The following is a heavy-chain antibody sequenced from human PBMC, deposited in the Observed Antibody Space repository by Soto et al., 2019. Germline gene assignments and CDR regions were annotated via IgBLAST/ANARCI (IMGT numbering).Heavy chain of an antibody. J-gene: IGHJ4*02. D-gene: IGHD2-2*01. CDR2: ISGSGGST. CDR3: AKDDSPIVVVPAAIDY. CDR1: GFTFSSYA. V-gene: IGHV3-23*01. Sequence: GGSLRLSCAASGFTFSSYAMSWVRQAPGKGLEWVSAISGSGGSTYYADSVKGRFTISRDNSKNTLYLQMNSLRAEDTAVYYCAKDDSPIVVVPAAIDYWGQGTLVTVSS.